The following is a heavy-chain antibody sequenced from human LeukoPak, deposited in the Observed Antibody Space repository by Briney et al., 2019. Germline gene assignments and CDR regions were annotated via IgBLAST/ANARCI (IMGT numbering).Heavy chain of an antibody. J-gene: IGHJ5*02. CDR1: GFTFDDYA. D-gene: IGHD3-9*01. Sequence: GGSLRLSCAASGFTFDDYAMHWVRQAPGKGLEWISGISWNSGSIGYADSVKGRFTISRDNAKNSLYLQMNSLRAEDTALYYCAKSSHDYLTGYSSTRFDPWGQGTLVTVSS. V-gene: IGHV3-9*01. CDR3: AKSSHDYLTGYSSTRFDP. CDR2: ISWNSGSI.